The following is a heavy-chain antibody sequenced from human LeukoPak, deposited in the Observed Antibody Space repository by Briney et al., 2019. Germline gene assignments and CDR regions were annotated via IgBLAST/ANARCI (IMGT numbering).Heavy chain of an antibody. J-gene: IGHJ4*02. Sequence: SVKVSCKASGGTFSSYAISWVRQAPGQGLEWMGGIIPIFGTAKYAQKFQGRVTITADESTSTAYMDLSSLRSEDTAVYYCTRAPHCGNDCYTWEYDYWGQGTLVTVSS. CDR1: GGTFSSYA. V-gene: IGHV1-69*13. CDR2: IIPIFGTA. CDR3: TRAPHCGNDCYTWEYDY. D-gene: IGHD2-21*02.